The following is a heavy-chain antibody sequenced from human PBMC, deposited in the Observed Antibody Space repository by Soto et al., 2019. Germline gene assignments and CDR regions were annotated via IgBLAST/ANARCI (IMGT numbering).Heavy chain of an antibody. CDR1: CGSFSGYY. Sequence: PSETLSLTCAVYCGSFSGYYWSWIRQPPGKGLEWIGEINHSGSTNYNPSLKSRVTISVDTSKNQFSLKLSSVTAADTAVYYCARGEELRYYYYGMDVWGQGTTVTVSS. CDR3: ARGEELRYYYYGMDV. J-gene: IGHJ6*02. CDR2: INHSGST. D-gene: IGHD1-26*01. V-gene: IGHV4-34*01.